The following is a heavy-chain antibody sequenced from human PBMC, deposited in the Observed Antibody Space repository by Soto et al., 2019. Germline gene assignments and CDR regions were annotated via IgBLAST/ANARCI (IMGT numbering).Heavy chain of an antibody. CDR3: AREQGITGTRPFDY. CDR2: ISAYNGNT. Sequence: GASVKVSCKAPGYTFTSYGISWVRQAPGQGLEWMGWISAYNGNTNYAQKLQGRVTMTTDTSTSTAYMELRSLRSDDTAVYYCAREQGITGTRPFDYWGQGTLVTVSS. J-gene: IGHJ4*02. D-gene: IGHD1-7*01. CDR1: GYTFTSYG. V-gene: IGHV1-18*01.